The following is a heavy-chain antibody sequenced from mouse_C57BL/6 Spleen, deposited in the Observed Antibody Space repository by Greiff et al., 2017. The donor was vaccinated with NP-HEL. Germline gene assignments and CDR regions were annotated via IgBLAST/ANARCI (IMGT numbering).Heavy chain of an antibody. D-gene: IGHD6-1*01. CDR1: GYTFTSYW. CDR2: IDPNSGGT. Sequence: QVQLQQPGAELVKPGASVKLSCKASGYTFTSYWMHWVKQRPGRGLEWIGSIDPNSGGTKYNEKFKSKATLTVDKSSSTAYMELSRLTSEDSAVYYCARYATPTYFDVWGTGTTLTVSS. V-gene: IGHV1-62-3*01. J-gene: IGHJ1*03. CDR3: ARYATPTYFDV.